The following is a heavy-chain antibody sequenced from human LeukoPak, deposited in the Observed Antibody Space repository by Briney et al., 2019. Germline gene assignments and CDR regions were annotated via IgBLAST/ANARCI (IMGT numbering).Heavy chain of an antibody. V-gene: IGHV5-51*01. CDR1: GYIFTSVW. Sequence: GESLKISCTASGYIFTSVWIGWVRQMPGKGLEWMGIIYPGDSDTRYSPSFQGQVTISADKSISTAYLQWSSLKASDTAMYYCASTVTLDYYYGMDVWGQGTTVTVSS. J-gene: IGHJ6*02. D-gene: IGHD4-17*01. CDR2: IYPGDSDT. CDR3: ASTVTLDYYYGMDV.